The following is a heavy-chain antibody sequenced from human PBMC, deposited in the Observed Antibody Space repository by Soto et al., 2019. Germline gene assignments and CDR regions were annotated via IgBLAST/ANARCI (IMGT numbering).Heavy chain of an antibody. J-gene: IGHJ4*02. V-gene: IGHV1-18*01. CDR3: ARDWFGIDY. Sequence: QVQLVQSGAEVKKPGASVKVSCKASGYTFTSYGISWVRQAPGQGLEWMGWINPYNGNTNYAQKLQGRVTRPTDTPTTTAYTKLRTLRSDATPVYYCARDWFGIDYWGQGTLVTVSS. CDR2: INPYNGNT. D-gene: IGHD3-16*01. CDR1: GYTFTSYG.